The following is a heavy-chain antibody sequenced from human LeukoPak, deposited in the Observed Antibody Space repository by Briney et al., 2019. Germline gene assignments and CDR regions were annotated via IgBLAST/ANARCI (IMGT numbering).Heavy chain of an antibody. Sequence: GGSLRLSCAASGFAFSVYAMRWLRQPPGKGLEWVSTINANSGTTSYAASVRGRFTISRDNSKNTLYLQVNTLRADDTATYYCAKPISGGLAVTADWFHPWGQGTLVVVSS. V-gene: IGHV3-23*01. CDR1: GFAFSVYA. CDR3: AKPISGGLAVTADWFHP. CDR2: INANSGTT. J-gene: IGHJ5*01. D-gene: IGHD6-19*01.